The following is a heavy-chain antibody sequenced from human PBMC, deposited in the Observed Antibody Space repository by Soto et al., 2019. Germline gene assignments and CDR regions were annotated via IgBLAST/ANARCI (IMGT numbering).Heavy chain of an antibody. CDR2: IYSGGST. J-gene: IGHJ4*02. CDR3: AREREYYDSSGYDY. Sequence: RLSCAASGFTVSSNYMSWVRQAPGKGLEWVSVIYSGGSTYYADSVKGRFTISRDNSKNTLYLQMNSLRAEDTAVYYCAREREYYDSSGYDYWGQGTLVTVSS. V-gene: IGHV3-53*01. CDR1: GFTVSSNY. D-gene: IGHD3-22*01.